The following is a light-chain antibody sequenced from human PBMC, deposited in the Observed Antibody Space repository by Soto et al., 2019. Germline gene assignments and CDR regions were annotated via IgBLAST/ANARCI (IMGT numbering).Light chain of an antibody. J-gene: IGLJ3*02. CDR1: SSDIGGYNY. CDR3: SSYRSIYTPDV. Sequence: QSALTQPASVSGSPGQSITISCTGTSSDIGGYNYVSWYQQHPGKAPKLMIYEVTNRPSGVSDRFSGSKSGNTASLTISGLRAEDEADYYCSSYRSIYTPDVFGGGTKLTVL. CDR2: EVT. V-gene: IGLV2-14*01.